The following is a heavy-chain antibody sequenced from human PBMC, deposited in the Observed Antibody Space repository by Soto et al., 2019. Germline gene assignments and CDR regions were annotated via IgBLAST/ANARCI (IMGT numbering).Heavy chain of an antibody. CDR2: LYDVDGT. J-gene: IGHJ3*02. V-gene: IGHV3-53*01. CDR1: GLTVRCKKY. CDR3: ASWLEREHAYDI. D-gene: IGHD1-1*01. Sequence: GGSLRLSCAALGLTVRCKKYITWVRQAPGKGLEWVSALYDVDGTYYADSAKGRFTISRDNSNNIIYLQMNSLGPDDTAVYYCASWLEREHAYDIWGLGTMVTVSS.